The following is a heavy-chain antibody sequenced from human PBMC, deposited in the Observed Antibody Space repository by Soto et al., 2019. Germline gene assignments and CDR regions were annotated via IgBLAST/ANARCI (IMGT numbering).Heavy chain of an antibody. CDR1: GVTIRAFW. D-gene: IGHD1-26*01. V-gene: IGHV3-7*01. CDR2: IKQDGSET. J-gene: IGHJ4*02. Sequence: VQLVESGGDLVQPGGSLRLSCAASGVTIRAFWMSWVRQAPGKGLEWVANIKQDGSETYYVDSVKGRFTISRDNDKNSLFLKMNSLRVEDTAVYSCVREGYQLHRYSAGYWGQGTLVAVSS. CDR3: VREGYQLHRYSAGY.